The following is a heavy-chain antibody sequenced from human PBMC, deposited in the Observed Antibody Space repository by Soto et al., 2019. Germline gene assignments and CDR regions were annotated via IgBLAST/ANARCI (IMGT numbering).Heavy chain of an antibody. J-gene: IGHJ6*02. CDR1: GFTYSTYT. CDR3: ARVKQWLTISYYGRDV. CDR2: ISYDGNNK. Sequence: SLRLSCAASGFTYSTYTMHWVRQAPGKGLEWVAVISYDGNNKFYADSVKGRFTISRDNSKNTLYLQMNSLRAEDTAVYYCARVKQWLTISYYGRDVWGQGTTVTVSS. V-gene: IGHV3-30-3*01. D-gene: IGHD6-19*01.